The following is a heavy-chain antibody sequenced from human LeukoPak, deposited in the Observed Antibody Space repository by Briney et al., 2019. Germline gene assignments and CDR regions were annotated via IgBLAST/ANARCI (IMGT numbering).Heavy chain of an antibody. CDR2: IKEDGSET. CDR1: EFTFRSYW. V-gene: IGHV3-7*04. J-gene: IGHJ4*02. Sequence: GGSLRLSCAASEFTFRSYWMSWVRQAPGKGLEWVANIKEDGSETNYVDSVKGRFTISRDNAKSSLYLQMNSLRAEDTAVYYCARDRSVAGLLDSWGQGTLVTVS. CDR3: ARDRSVAGLLDS. D-gene: IGHD6-19*01.